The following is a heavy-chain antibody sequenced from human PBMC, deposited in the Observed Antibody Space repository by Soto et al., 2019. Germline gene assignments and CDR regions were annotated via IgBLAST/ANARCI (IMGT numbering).Heavy chain of an antibody. V-gene: IGHV1-18*01. J-gene: IGHJ4*02. Sequence: APVKVSCKTAGYTITGDVISCVRQAPGQGLEWMGWISAYNGNTNYAQKLQGRVTMTTDTSTSTAYMELRSLRSDDTAVYYCARNRGYSYGQNDYWGQGTLVTVSS. D-gene: IGHD5-18*01. CDR3: ARNRGYSYGQNDY. CDR2: ISAYNGNT. CDR1: GYTITGDV.